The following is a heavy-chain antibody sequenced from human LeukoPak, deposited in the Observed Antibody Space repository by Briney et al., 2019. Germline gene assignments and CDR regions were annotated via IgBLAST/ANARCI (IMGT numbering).Heavy chain of an antibody. CDR1: GFTLSNHW. J-gene: IGHJ4*02. CDR2: VNRDGSET. Sequence: PGGSLRLSCAASGFTLSNHWMTWVRQVPGRGPEWVANVNRDGSETYYLDSVKGRFTISRDNAKNSLYLQMNSLRAEDTAVYYCARERGAARRFDYWGQGTLVTVSS. V-gene: IGHV3-7*01. CDR3: ARERGAARRFDY. D-gene: IGHD1-26*01.